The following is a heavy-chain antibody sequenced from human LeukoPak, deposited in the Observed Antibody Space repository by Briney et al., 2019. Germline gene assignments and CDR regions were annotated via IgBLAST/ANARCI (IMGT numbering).Heavy chain of an antibody. J-gene: IGHJ6*03. D-gene: IGHD1-7*01. V-gene: IGHV1-69*06. CDR1: GGTFSSYA. Sequence: ASVKVSCKASGGTFSSYAISWVRQAPGQGLEWMGGIIPIFGTANYAQKFQGRVTITADKSTSTAYMELSSLRSEDTAVYYCARVSGPNYYYYYMDVWGKGTTVTVSS. CDR3: ARVSGPNYYYYYMDV. CDR2: IIPIFGTA.